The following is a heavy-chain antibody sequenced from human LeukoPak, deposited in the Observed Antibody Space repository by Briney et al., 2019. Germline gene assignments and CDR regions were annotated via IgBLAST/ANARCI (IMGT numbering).Heavy chain of an antibody. Sequence: SETLSLTCAVYGGSFTDYHWSWVRQPPGKRLEWIGQISHIGTTKYNPSLNSRVTMSVDTSKKQFSLKLTSVTDADTAIYYCARGVPGFWGQGTLVTVSS. J-gene: IGHJ4*02. V-gene: IGHV4-34*01. CDR1: GGSFTDYH. D-gene: IGHD3-10*02. CDR2: ISHIGTT. CDR3: ARGVPGF.